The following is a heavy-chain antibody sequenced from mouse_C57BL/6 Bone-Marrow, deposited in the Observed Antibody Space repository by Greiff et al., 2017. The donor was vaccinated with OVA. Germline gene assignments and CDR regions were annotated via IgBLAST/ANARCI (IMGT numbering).Heavy chain of an antibody. D-gene: IGHD1-1*01. J-gene: IGHJ4*01. CDR3: AIIPEISTVVEGYYAMDY. V-gene: IGHV1-74*01. CDR1: GYTFTSYW. Sequence: VQLQQPGAELVKPGASVKVSCKASGYTFTSYWMHWVKQRPGQGLEWIGRIHPSDSDTNYNQKFKGKATLTVDKSSSTAYMQLSSLTSEDSAVYYCAIIPEISTVVEGYYAMDYWGQGTSVTVSS. CDR2: IHPSDSDT.